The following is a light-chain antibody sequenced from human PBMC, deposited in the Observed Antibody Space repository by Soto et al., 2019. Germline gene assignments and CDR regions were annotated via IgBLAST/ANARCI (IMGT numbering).Light chain of an antibody. J-gene: IGLJ3*02. V-gene: IGLV1-40*01. Sequence: QSVLTEAPSVSWAPGQRVTISCTGNSASIGAGYDVHWYQQLPGTAPRLLIYGNNNRPSGVPDRFSGSKSGTSASLAITGLQAEDEADYYCQSYYSSLSGLEVFGGGTQLTVL. CDR1: SASIGAGYD. CDR3: QSYYSSLSGLEV. CDR2: GNN.